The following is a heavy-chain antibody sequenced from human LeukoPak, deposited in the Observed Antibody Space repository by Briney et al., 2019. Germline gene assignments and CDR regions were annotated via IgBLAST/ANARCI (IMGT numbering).Heavy chain of an antibody. D-gene: IGHD4-17*01. V-gene: IGHV3-30*18. CDR3: AKGPVVTTGYFDY. J-gene: IGHJ4*02. CDR2: ISYDGSNK. CDR1: GFDFKNYG. Sequence: PGGSLRLSCAASGFDFKNYGMHWVRQAPGKGLEWVAVISYDGSNKYYADSVKGRFTISRDNSKNTLYLQMNSLRAEDTAVYYCAKGPVVTTGYFDYWGQGTLVTVSS.